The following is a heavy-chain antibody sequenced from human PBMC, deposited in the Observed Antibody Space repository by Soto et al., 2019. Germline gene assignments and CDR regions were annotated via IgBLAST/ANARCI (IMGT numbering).Heavy chain of an antibody. Sequence: ASETMSLTCSVSAGTISGYYWTWIRQPAGKGLEWIGRIYSSGNTKYNPSLQSRVTRSLDTSNNQFSLRLTSVTAADTAVYYCARGQRFSDWFDPWGQGTLVTVSS. CDR1: AGTISGYY. CDR2: IYSSGNT. D-gene: IGHD3-3*01. V-gene: IGHV4-4*07. CDR3: ARGQRFSDWFDP. J-gene: IGHJ5*02.